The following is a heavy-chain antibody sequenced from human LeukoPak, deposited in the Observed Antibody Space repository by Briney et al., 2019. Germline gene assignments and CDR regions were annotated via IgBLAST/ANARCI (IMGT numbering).Heavy chain of an antibody. CDR1: GGIFSNYA. V-gene: IGHV1-69*13. CDR3: ARADYDYFDP. J-gene: IGHJ5*02. CDR2: IIPILGTS. D-gene: IGHD3-16*01. Sequence: SVKVSCKXSGGIFSNYAITWVRQAPGQGLEWMGEIIPILGTSKYAQMFQGRVTITADESTSTAYMELSSLRSEDTAMYYCARADYDYFDPWGQGTLVTVSS.